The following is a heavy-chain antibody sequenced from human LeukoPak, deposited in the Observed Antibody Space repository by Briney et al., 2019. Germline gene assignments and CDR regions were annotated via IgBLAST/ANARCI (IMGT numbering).Heavy chain of an antibody. J-gene: IGHJ3*02. CDR3: ARTSGSYLNAFDI. CDR2: MNPNSGNT. CDR1: GYTFTSYD. V-gene: IGHV1-8*02. Sequence: GASVKVSCKASGYTFTSYDINWVRQATGQGLEWMGWMNPNSGNTGYAQKFQGRVTMTRDTSTSTVYMELSSLRSEDTAVYYCARTSGSYLNAFDIWGQGTMVTVSS. D-gene: IGHD1-26*01.